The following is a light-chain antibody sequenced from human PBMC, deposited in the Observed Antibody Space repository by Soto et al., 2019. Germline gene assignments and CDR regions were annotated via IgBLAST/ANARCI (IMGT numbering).Light chain of an antibody. CDR1: SSNIGSNT. CDR3: AAWDDSLWV. J-gene: IGLJ3*02. V-gene: IGLV1-44*01. CDR2: SNH. Sequence: QAVVTQPPSASGTLGQRVTISCSGSSSNIGSNTVNWYQQLPGSAPKVLIYSNHQRPSGVPDRFSGSKSGTSASLAISGLQSEDEADYYCAAWDDSLWVFGGGTQLTVL.